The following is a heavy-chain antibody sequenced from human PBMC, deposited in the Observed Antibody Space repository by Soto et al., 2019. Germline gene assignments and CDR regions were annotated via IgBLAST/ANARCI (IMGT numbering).Heavy chain of an antibody. Sequence: ASVKVSCKASGYTFTSYAMHWVRQAPGQRLEWMGWINAGNGNTKYSQKFQGRVTITRDTSASTAYMELSSLRSEDTAVYYCARVQRIQLWVPYDYWGQGTLVTVYS. D-gene: IGHD5-18*01. CDR2: INAGNGNT. CDR3: ARVQRIQLWVPYDY. J-gene: IGHJ4*02. CDR1: GYTFTSYA. V-gene: IGHV1-3*01.